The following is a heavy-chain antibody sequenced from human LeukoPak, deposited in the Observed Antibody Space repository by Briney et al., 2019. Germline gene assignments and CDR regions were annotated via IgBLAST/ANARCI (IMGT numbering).Heavy chain of an antibody. Sequence: SETLSLTCIVSGGSISSYYWSWIRQPPGKGLEWIGYIYYSGSTNYNPSLKSRVTISVDTSKNQFSLKLSSVTAADTAVYYCARHPCSSGSCKGGFDYWGQGTLVTVPS. V-gene: IGHV4-59*01. J-gene: IGHJ4*02. CDR3: ARHPCSSGSCKGGFDY. CDR1: GGSISSYY. CDR2: IYYSGST. D-gene: IGHD2-15*01.